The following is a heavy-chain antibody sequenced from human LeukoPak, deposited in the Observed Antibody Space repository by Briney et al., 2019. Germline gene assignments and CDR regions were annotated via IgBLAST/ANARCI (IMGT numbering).Heavy chain of an antibody. J-gene: IGHJ1*01. D-gene: IGHD6-6*01. V-gene: IGHV4-59*01. CDR2: IYHSGST. CDR1: GGSISTYY. Sequence: SETLSLTCTVSGGSISTYYWNWIRQPPGKGLEWIGYIYHSGSTNYNPSLQSRVTISVDTSKNQFSLNLNSVTAADTAAYYCARGGAARLHFQNWGQGTLVTVSS. CDR3: ARGGAARLHFQN.